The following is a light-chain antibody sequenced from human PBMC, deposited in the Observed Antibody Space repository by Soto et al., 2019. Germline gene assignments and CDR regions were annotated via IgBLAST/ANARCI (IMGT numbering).Light chain of an antibody. CDR2: GPS. CDR1: QSVSSN. CDR3: QQYNNWPRT. J-gene: IGKJ1*01. Sequence: EIVMTQSPGTLSVSPGERATLSCRASQSVSSNLAWYPQKPGQAPRLLIYGPSTRAAGIPARFSGSGSGKEFALTISSLQSEAFAVYYCQQYNNWPRTFGQGTKVEIK. V-gene: IGKV3-15*01.